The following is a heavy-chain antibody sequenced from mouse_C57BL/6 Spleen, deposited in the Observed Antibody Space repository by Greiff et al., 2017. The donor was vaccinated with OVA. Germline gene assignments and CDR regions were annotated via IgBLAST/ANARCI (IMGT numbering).Heavy chain of an antibody. D-gene: IGHD1-1*01. Sequence: EVQLQESGGGLVKPGGSLKLSCAASGFTFSDYGMHWVRQAPEKGLEWVAYISSGSSTIYYADTVKGRFTISRDNAKNTLFLQMTSLRSEDTAMYYCARGSRYAMDYWGQGTSVTVSS. CDR1: GFTFSDYG. CDR3: ARGSRYAMDY. V-gene: IGHV5-17*01. J-gene: IGHJ4*01. CDR2: ISSGSSTI.